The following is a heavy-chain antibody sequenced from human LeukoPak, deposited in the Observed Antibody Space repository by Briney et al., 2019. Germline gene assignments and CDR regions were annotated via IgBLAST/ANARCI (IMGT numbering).Heavy chain of an antibody. D-gene: IGHD3-3*01. J-gene: IGHJ6*03. CDR2: INPNSGGT. V-gene: IGHV1-2*02. CDR1: GYTFTGYY. CDR3: ASEGSGYYYYYMDV. Sequence: ASVKVSCKASGYTFTGYYMHWVRQAPGQGLEWMGWINPNSGGTNYAQKFQGRVTMTRDTSISTAYMELSRLRSDDTAMYYCASEGSGYYYYYMDVWGEGTTVTVSS.